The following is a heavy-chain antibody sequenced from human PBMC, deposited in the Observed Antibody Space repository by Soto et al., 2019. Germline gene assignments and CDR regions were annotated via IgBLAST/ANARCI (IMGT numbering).Heavy chain of an antibody. J-gene: IGHJ5*02. Sequence: QLQLQESGPGLVKPSETLSLTCSLSGGSISSTFYYWGGIRQPPGKGREGIGSIYESGTTFYNASLKGRVTISVDTSKNQFSLRLTSVTATDTAVYFCARQKWEQPKWFDPWGQGTLVTVSS. CDR2: IYESGTT. V-gene: IGHV4-39*01. CDR1: GGSISSTFYY. D-gene: IGHD1-26*01. CDR3: ARQKWEQPKWFDP.